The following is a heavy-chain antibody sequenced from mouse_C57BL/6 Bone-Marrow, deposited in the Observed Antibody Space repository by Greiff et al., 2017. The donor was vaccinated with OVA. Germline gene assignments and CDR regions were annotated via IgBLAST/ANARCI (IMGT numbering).Heavy chain of an antibody. J-gene: IGHJ4*01. CDR2: INYDGSST. Sequence: EVHLVESEGGLVQPGSSMKLSCTASGFTFSDYYMAWVRQVPEKGLEWVANINYDGSSTYYLDSLKSRFIISRDNAKNILYLQMSSLKSEDTATYYCARASYPGAMDYWGQGTSVTVSS. CDR3: ARASYPGAMDY. D-gene: IGHD1-2*01. V-gene: IGHV5-16*01. CDR1: GFTFSDYY.